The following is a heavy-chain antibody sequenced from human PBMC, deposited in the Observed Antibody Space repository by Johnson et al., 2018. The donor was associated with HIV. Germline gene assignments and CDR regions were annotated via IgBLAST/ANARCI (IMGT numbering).Heavy chain of an antibody. CDR3: ARDRARSSTSDALDI. CDR2: ISYDGSNK. CDR1: GFTFSSYA. D-gene: IGHD6-6*01. Sequence: QVQLVESGGGVVQPGRSLRLSCAASGFTFSSYAMHWVRQAPGKGLEWVAVISYDGSNKYYADSVKGRFTISRDNSKNTLNLQMNGLRAEDTAVYHCARDRARSSTSDALDIWGQGTMVTVSS. V-gene: IGHV3-30*04. J-gene: IGHJ3*02.